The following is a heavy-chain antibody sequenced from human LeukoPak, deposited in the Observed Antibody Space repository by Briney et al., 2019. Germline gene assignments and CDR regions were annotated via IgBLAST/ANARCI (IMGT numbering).Heavy chain of an antibody. Sequence: GASLQISCKGSGSIFTSYWIGWVRPLPGKGLEWMGIIYPGDSDTRYSPSFQGQVTISADKSISTAYLQWSSLKASDTAMYYCARRGGSYSGQNFDYWGQGSLVTVSS. D-gene: IGHD1-26*01. V-gene: IGHV5-51*01. CDR2: IYPGDSDT. J-gene: IGHJ4*02. CDR1: GSIFTSYW. CDR3: ARRGGSYSGQNFDY.